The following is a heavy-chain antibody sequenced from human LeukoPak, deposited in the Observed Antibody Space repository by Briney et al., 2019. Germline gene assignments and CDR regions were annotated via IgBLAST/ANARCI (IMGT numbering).Heavy chain of an antibody. Sequence: ASVKVSCKASGYTFTSYDINWVRQAPGQGHEWMGWMNTNSGNTGYAQKFQGRGTITRNTSISTAYMELSRLRSEDTAVYYCARGGNAFDIWGQGTMVTVSS. V-gene: IGHV1-8*03. CDR1: GYTFTSYD. CDR3: ARGGNAFDI. D-gene: IGHD1-26*01. CDR2: MNTNSGNT. J-gene: IGHJ3*02.